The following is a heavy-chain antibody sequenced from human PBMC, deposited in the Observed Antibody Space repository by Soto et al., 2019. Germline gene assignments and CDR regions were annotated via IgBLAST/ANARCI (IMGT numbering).Heavy chain of an antibody. V-gene: IGHV1-18*01. CDR2: ITTYNGNT. Sequence: QVQLVQSGAEVKKPGASVTVSCKASGYTFTSYGITWVRQAPGQGLEWMGWITTYNGNTNYAQKLQGRVTMTTDTSTTTAYLELRSLRSDDTAVYVCARGSDSGYLFDFWGQGTLVTVSS. D-gene: IGHD5-12*01. J-gene: IGHJ4*02. CDR1: GYTFTSYG. CDR3: ARGSDSGYLFDF.